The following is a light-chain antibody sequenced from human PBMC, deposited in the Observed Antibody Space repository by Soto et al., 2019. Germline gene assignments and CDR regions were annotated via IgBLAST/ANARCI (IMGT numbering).Light chain of an antibody. Sequence: EIVLTQSPGTLSLSPGERATLSCRASRSVSNSFVAWYQQHPGQAPRLLIYAASKRATGIPDRFSGSGSGTYFTLTISKPEPQDSGVYYCQHCGTSLWTFGRGTQVEV. CDR3: QHCGTSLWT. J-gene: IGKJ1*01. V-gene: IGKV3-20*01. CDR1: RSVSNSF. CDR2: AAS.